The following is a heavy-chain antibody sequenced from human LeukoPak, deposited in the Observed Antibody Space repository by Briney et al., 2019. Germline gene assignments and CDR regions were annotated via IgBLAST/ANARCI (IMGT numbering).Heavy chain of an antibody. V-gene: IGHV4-59*01. CDR2: IYYSGST. CDR1: AGSISSYY. Sequence: TASETLSLTCTVSAGSISSYYWTWIRQPPGKGLEWIGYIYYSGSTNYNPSLKSRVAISLDTPKNQFSLRLSSVTAADTAIYYCARGRPDFWTNFYPYFPDSWGQGTLVTVSS. CDR3: ARGRPDFWTNFYPYFPDS. D-gene: IGHD3/OR15-3a*01. J-gene: IGHJ4*02.